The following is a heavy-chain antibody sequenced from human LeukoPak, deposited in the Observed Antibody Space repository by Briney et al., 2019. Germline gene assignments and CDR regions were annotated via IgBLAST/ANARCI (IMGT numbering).Heavy chain of an antibody. CDR1: GGSISSYY. D-gene: IGHD1-26*01. CDR3: ARENSGSYREFDY. V-gene: IGHV4-4*07. Sequence: SETLSLTCTVSGGSISSYYWTWIRQPAGKGLEWIGRIYPSGSTNYNPSLKSRVTMSVDTSKNQFSLKLSSVTAADAAVYYCARENSGSYREFDYWGQGTLVTVSS. J-gene: IGHJ4*02. CDR2: IYPSGST.